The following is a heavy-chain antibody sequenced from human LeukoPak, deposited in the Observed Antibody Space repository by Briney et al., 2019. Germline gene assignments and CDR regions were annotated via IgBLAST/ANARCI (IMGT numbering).Heavy chain of an antibody. D-gene: IGHD3-10*01. CDR2: ISSSDSYI. V-gene: IGHV3-21*01. CDR3: AKVAKYYYGSETYYFFEH. J-gene: IGHJ4*02. Sequence: GGSLRLSCAASGFTFSTYTMNWVRQTPGKGLEWVSSISSSDSYIYYADSVKGRFTISRDNAKNSLYLQMNSLRAADTAVYYCAKVAKYYYGSETYYFFEHWGQGTPVTASS. CDR1: GFTFSTYT.